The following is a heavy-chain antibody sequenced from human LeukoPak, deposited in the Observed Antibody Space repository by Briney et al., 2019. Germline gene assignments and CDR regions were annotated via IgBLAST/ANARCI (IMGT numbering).Heavy chain of an antibody. CDR2: ISSSGSTI. J-gene: IGHJ6*03. CDR1: GVTFSDYY. Sequence: GGSLRLSCAASGVTFSDYYMSWIRQAPGKGLEWVSYISSSGSTIYYADSVKGRFTISRDNAKNSLYLQMNSLRAEDTAVYYCARGVARTGSFGPPKEPYYYYYMDVWGKGTTVTVSS. CDR3: ARGVARTGSFGPPKEPYYYYYMDV. V-gene: IGHV3-11*04. D-gene: IGHD3/OR15-3a*01.